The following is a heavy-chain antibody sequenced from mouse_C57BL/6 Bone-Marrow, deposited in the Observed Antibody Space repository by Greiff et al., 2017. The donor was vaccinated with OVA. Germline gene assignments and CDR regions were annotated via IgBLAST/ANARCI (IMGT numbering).Heavy chain of an antibody. CDR3: AREWSYYGSSRYFDV. CDR2: ISYDGSN. J-gene: IGHJ1*03. V-gene: IGHV3-6*01. D-gene: IGHD1-1*01. CDR1: GYSITSGYY. Sequence: EVQLQQSGPGLVKPSQSLSLTCSVTGYSITSGYYWNWIRQFPGNKLEWMGYISYDGSNNYNPSLKNRISITRDTSKNQFFLKLNSVTTEDTATYYCAREWSYYGSSRYFDVWGTGTTVTVSS.